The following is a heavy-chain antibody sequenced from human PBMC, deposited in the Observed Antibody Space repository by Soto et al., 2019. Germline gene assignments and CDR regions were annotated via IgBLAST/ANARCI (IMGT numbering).Heavy chain of an antibody. D-gene: IGHD2-21*01. CDR2: ISGSGGST. J-gene: IGHJ3*02. CDR3: AKDHSYWRQVAIDFGAFDI. V-gene: IGHV3-23*01. CDR1: GCNFSSYA. Sequence: GGSLRLSCAASGCNFSSYARSWVRQAPGKGLEWVSAISGSGGSTYYADSVKGRFTISRDNSKNTPYLQMNSLRAEDTAVYYCAKDHSYWRQVAIDFGAFDIWGKGTMVTVSS.